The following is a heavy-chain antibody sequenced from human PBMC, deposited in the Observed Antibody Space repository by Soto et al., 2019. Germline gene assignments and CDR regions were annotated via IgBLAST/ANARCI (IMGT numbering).Heavy chain of an antibody. Sequence: QLQLLQSGAEVKKPGSSVNVSCKASGGTFGTYTISWVRQAPGQGLEWMGGIIPVYRTENYARKFQGRVTIIADESTDTAYMELSRLTSDDTAMYFCARQVSRAHGGHFEYWGQGTLVTVSS. D-gene: IGHD3-16*01. CDR1: GGTFGTYT. V-gene: IGHV1-69*01. J-gene: IGHJ4*02. CDR3: ARQVSRAHGGHFEY. CDR2: IIPVYRTE.